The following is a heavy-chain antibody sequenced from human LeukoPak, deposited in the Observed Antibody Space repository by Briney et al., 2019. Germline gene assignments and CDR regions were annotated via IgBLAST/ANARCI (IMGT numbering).Heavy chain of an antibody. CDR1: GFTVSSNY. D-gene: IGHD2-15*01. CDR2: IYSGGST. Sequence: GGSLRLSCAASGFTVSSNYMSWVRQAPGEGLEWVSVIYSGGSTYYADSVKGRFTISRDNSKNTLYLQMNSLRAEDTAVYYCARDGYTGYCRGGSCYLWGQGTLVTVSS. CDR3: ARDGYTGYCRGGSCYL. J-gene: IGHJ4*02. V-gene: IGHV3-66*01.